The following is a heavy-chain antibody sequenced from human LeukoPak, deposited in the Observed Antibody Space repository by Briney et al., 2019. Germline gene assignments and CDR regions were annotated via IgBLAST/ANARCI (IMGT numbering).Heavy chain of an antibody. Sequence: ETLSLTCAVSGGSISSSNWWSWVRQAPGKGLEWVANIKQDGSEKYYVDSVKGRFTISRDNAKNSLYLQMNSLRAEDTAVYYCARYSGSYEVNYYYYYGMDVWGQGTTVTVSS. J-gene: IGHJ6*02. CDR1: GGSISSSNW. V-gene: IGHV3-7*03. CDR3: ARYSGSYEVNYYYYYGMDV. D-gene: IGHD1-26*01. CDR2: IKQDGSEK.